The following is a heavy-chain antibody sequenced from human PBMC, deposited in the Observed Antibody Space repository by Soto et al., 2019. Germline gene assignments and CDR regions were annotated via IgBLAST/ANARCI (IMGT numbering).Heavy chain of an antibody. CDR1: GYTFTSYD. J-gene: IGHJ4*02. CDR2: TNPNTVNT. CDR3: ARVQFSVGDY. Sequence: QVQLVQSGAEVKKPGASVKVSCKASGYTFTSYDISWVRQATGQGLEWMGWTNPNTVNTDYAQKFQGRGTRTRNTSISTAYLELSSLRSEATAGYYCARVQFSVGDYWGQRTLVTVSS. V-gene: IGHV1-8*01.